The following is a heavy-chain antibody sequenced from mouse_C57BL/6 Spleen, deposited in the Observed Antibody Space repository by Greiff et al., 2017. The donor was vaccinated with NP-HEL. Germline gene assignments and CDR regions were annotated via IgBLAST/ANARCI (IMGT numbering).Heavy chain of an antibody. Sequence: VQLQQPGAELVKPGASVKLSCKASGYTFTSYWMHWVKQRPGQGLEWIGMIHPNSGSTNYNEKFKSKATLTVDKSSSTAYMQLSSLTSEDSAVYSCARLLDYGYDEGYAMDYWGQGTSVTVSS. CDR1: GYTFTSYW. D-gene: IGHD2-2*01. CDR2: IHPNSGST. J-gene: IGHJ4*01. CDR3: ARLLDYGYDEGYAMDY. V-gene: IGHV1-64*01.